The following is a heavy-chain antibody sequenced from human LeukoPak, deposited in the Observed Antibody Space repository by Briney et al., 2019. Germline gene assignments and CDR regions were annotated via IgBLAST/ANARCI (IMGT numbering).Heavy chain of an antibody. CDR2: INPNSGGT. CDR1: GYTFTGYY. J-gene: IGHJ3*02. CDR3: AREGAAAASTAFDI. Sequence: ASVKVSRKASGYTFTGYYMHWVRQAPGQGLEWMGWINPNSGGTNYAQKFQGRVTMTRDTSISTAYMELSRLRSDDTAVYYCAREGAAAASTAFDIWGQGTMVTVSS. V-gene: IGHV1-2*02. D-gene: IGHD6-13*01.